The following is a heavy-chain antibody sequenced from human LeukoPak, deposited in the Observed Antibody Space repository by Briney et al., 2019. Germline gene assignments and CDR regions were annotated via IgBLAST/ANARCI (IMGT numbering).Heavy chain of an antibody. Sequence: GGSLRLSCAASGFTFSSYTMSWVRQAPEKGLEWVSSISSDRTTIFYADSVKGRFTISRDNAQNSLYLQMNSLRDEDTAVYYCAGQKGMDYWGQGTLVVVSS. CDR1: GFTFSSYT. V-gene: IGHV3-48*02. CDR3: AGQKGMDY. J-gene: IGHJ4*02. CDR2: ISSDRTTI.